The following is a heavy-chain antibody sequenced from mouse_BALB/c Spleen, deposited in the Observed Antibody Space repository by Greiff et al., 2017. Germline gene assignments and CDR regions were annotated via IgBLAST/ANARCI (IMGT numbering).Heavy chain of an antibody. CDR3: ARLLGGGDYLDY. CDR2: ISSGGSYT. CDR1: GFTFSSYG. Sequence: EVMLVESGGDLVKPGGSLKLSCAASGFTFSSYGMSWVRQTPDKRLEWVATISSGGSYTYYPDSVKGRFTISRDNAKNTLYLQMSSLKSEDTAMYYCARLLGGGDYLDYWGQGTTLTVSS. D-gene: IGHD4-1*01. J-gene: IGHJ2*01. V-gene: IGHV5-6*01.